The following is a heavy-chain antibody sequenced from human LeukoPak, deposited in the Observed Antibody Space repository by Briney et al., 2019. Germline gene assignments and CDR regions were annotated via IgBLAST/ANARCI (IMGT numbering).Heavy chain of an antibody. V-gene: IGHV3-21*01. CDR2: ISSSSSYI. D-gene: IGHD2-21*01. CDR3: ARGSAYCGGDCYHHNWFDP. J-gene: IGHJ5*02. CDR1: GFTFSSYS. Sequence: GGSLRLSCAASGFTFSSYSMNWVRQAPGKGLEWVSSISSSSSYIYYADSVKGRFTISRDNAKNSLYLQMNSLRAEDSAVYYCARGSAYCGGDCYHHNWFDPWGQGTLVTVSS.